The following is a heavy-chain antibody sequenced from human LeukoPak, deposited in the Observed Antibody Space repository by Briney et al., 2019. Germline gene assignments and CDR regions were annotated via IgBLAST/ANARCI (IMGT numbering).Heavy chain of an antibody. D-gene: IGHD2-2*01. V-gene: IGHV5-51*01. CDR3: ARSEGYQLLSWFDP. J-gene: IGHJ5*02. Sequence: YWSWIRQHPGKGLEWMGIIYPGDSDTRYSPSFQGQVTISADKSISTAYLQWSSLKASDTAMYYCARSEGYQLLSWFDPWGQGTLVTVSS. CDR1: YW. CDR2: IYPGDSDT.